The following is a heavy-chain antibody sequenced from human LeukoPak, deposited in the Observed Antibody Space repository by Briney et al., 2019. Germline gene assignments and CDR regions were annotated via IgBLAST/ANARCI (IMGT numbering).Heavy chain of an antibody. CDR1: GFIVSSNY. CDR2: IYSGGTT. D-gene: IGHD6-19*01. J-gene: IGHJ3*02. V-gene: IGHV3-66*01. CDR3: ARGRYSSGWYDAFDI. Sequence: GGSLRLSCAASGFIVSSNYMSWVRQAPGKGLEWLSVIYSGGTTYYADSVKGRFTISRENAKNSLYLQMNSLRAGDTAVYYCARGRYSSGWYDAFDIWGQGTMVTVSS.